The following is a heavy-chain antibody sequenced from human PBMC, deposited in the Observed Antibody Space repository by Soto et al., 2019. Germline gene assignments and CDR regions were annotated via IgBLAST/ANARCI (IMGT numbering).Heavy chain of an antibody. J-gene: IGHJ4*02. D-gene: IGHD4-17*01. CDR2: IYGDDDK. CDR3: ARSTLTTDFEY. Sequence: QITLKESGPTLVKPTQTLTLTCTFSGFSLTTNEVYVGWIRQPPGKALEWLALIYGDDDKRYSPSLKSRLTLTKDTSKNQVVLTMSNMDPVDTATYYCARSTLTTDFEYWGQGTLVTDSS. V-gene: IGHV2-5*02. CDR1: GFSLTTNEVY.